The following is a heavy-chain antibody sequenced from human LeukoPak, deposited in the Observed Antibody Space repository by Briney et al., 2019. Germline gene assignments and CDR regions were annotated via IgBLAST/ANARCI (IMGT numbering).Heavy chain of an antibody. Sequence: PGGSLRLSCAASRFTFSTFAMNWVRQAPGKGLEWVSTIDGSGVSTYYAESVKGRFTISRDNSKNTLYLQMSSLRAEDTAVYFCAKDLSSSWYRGFDHWGQGTLVTVSS. CDR2: IDGSGVST. CDR3: AKDLSSSWYRGFDH. J-gene: IGHJ4*02. CDR1: RFTFSTFA. V-gene: IGHV3-23*01. D-gene: IGHD6-13*01.